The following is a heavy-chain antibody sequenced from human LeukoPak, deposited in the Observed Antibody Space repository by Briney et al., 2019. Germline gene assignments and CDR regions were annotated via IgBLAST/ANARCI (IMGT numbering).Heavy chain of an antibody. CDR3: ARQGGTFDI. J-gene: IGHJ3*02. CDR2: IYYSGST. Sequence: GSLRLSCAASGFTFSSYGMHWVRQPPGKGLEWIGSIYYSGSTYYNPSLKSRVTISVDTSKNQFSLKLSSVTAADTAVHYCARQGGTFDIWGQGTMVTVSS. D-gene: IGHD3-16*01. V-gene: IGHV4-39*01. CDR1: GFTFSSYG.